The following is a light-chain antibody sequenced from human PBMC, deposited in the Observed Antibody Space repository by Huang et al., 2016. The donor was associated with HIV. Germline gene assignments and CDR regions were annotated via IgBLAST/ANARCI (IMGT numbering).Light chain of an antibody. CDR3: QQSVTFPLT. V-gene: IGKV1-12*01. Sequence: DIKMTQSPSSVSASIGDRVSFTCRASQDVNKWLAWYQQKPGVAPKLLVYASSTLQSGARSRVRGSGSGTHFTLTINNRQAEDFATYFCQQSVTFPLTFGGGTKVELK. CDR1: QDVNKW. CDR2: ASS. J-gene: IGKJ4*02.